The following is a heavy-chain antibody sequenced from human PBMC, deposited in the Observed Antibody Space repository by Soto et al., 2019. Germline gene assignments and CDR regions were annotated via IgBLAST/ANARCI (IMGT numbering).Heavy chain of an antibody. CDR2: IILIFGTA. J-gene: IGHJ4*02. V-gene: IGHV1-69*12. Sequence: QVQLVQSGAEVKKPGSSVKVSYKASVGTFSSYAISWVRQAPGQGLEWMGGIILIFGTANYAQKFQGRVTITADESRRTAYMELSSMRSEDTAVYYCARNKDTAMVLSWGQGTQVTVSS. CDR1: VGTFSSYA. D-gene: IGHD5-18*01. CDR3: ARNKDTAMVLS.